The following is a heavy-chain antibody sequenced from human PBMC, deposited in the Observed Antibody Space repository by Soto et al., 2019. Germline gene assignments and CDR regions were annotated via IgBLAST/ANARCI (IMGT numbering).Heavy chain of an antibody. CDR1: GFTFSRYS. D-gene: IGHD2-15*01. Sequence: GGSLRLSCAASGFTFSRYSMNWVRQAPGKGLEWVSSISSSSSYTYYADSVKGRFTISRDNAKNSLYLQMNSLRAEDTAVYYCARDRLVAATSAPPYYYCGMDVWGQGTTVTVSS. CDR3: ARDRLVAATSAPPYYYCGMDV. V-gene: IGHV3-21*01. J-gene: IGHJ6*02. CDR2: ISSSSSYT.